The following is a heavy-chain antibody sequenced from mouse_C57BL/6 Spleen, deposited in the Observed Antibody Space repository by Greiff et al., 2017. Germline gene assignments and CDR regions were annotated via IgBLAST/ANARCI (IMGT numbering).Heavy chain of an antibody. CDR3: AKDWDGEAWFAY. Sequence: EVQLQQSGPGLVKPSQSLSLTCSVTGYSITSGYYWNWIRQFPGNKLEWMGYISYDGSNNYNPSLKNRISITRDTSKNQFFLKLNSVTTEDTATYYCAKDWDGEAWFAYWGQGTLVTVSA. CDR1: GYSITSGYY. CDR2: ISYDGSN. V-gene: IGHV3-6*01. D-gene: IGHD4-1*01. J-gene: IGHJ3*01.